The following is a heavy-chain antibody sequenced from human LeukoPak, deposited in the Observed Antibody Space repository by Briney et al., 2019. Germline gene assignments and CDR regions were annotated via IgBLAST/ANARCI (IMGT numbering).Heavy chain of an antibody. CDR2: IYSSGST. CDR1: GGSISRHF. Sequence: SETLSLTCTVSGGSISRHFWSWIRQPAGKGPEWIGRIYSSGSTNYSPSLKSRVIMSVDMSKNQFSLNLTSVAAADTAVYYCARDLSNGLTYSPFDYWGQGILAIVSS. V-gene: IGHV4-4*07. D-gene: IGHD2-8*01. J-gene: IGHJ4*02. CDR3: ARDLSNGLTYSPFDY.